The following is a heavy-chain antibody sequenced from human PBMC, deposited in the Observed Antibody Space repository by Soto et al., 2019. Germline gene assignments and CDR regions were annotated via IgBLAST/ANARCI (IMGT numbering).Heavy chain of an antibody. CDR3: AREGASGFGMDV. CDR1: GGSIRSNY. J-gene: IGHJ6*02. V-gene: IGHV4-4*07. CDR2: IYTSGTT. Sequence: QVQLQESGPGLVKPLETLSLTCNVSGGSIRSNYWSWIRQPAGKALEWIGRIYTSGTTNYNPSLKSRATMLVDTSKNQFSLILSSVTAADTAVYYCAREGASGFGMDVWGQGTTVTVSS. D-gene: IGHD1-26*01.